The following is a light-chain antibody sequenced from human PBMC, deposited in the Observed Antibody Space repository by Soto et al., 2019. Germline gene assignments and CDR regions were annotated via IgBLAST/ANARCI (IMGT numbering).Light chain of an antibody. J-gene: IGKJ4*01. CDR2: AES. CDR1: QSISSY. CDR3: QKSYSTPLT. Sequence: DIQMTQSPSSLSASVGDRVTITCLASQSISSYLNWYQQKQGKAPKLMIYAESSLQSGVKSRFSGSGSGTDFTLTIRSMQPEEFATYYCQKSYSTPLTFGGGTKVDIK. V-gene: IGKV1-39*01.